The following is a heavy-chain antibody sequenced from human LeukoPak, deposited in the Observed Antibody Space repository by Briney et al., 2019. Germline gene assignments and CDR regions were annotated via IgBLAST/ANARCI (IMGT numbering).Heavy chain of an antibody. V-gene: IGHV4-59*01. CDR3: AREGLTPGYSSGWGFAP. Sequence: KASETLSLTCTVSGGSIRGYYWSWIRQPPGKGLHWIGYIYYSGSTNYNPSLKSRVTMSVDTSKNQFSLKLSSVTAADTAVYYCAREGLTPGYSSGWGFAPWGQGTLVTVSS. J-gene: IGHJ5*02. CDR1: GGSIRGYY. CDR2: IYYSGST. D-gene: IGHD6-19*01.